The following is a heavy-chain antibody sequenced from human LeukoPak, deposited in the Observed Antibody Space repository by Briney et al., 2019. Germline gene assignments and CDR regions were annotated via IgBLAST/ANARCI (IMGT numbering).Heavy chain of an antibody. CDR3: ARGRRIVVVIAIRDQFDY. D-gene: IGHD2-21*01. CDR1: GGSISSSSYH. Sequence: PSETLSLTCTVSGGSISSSSYHWGWIRQPPGKGLEWIGEINHSGSTNYNPSLKSRVTISVDTSKNQFSLKLSSVTAADTAVYYCARGRRIVVVIAIRDQFDYWGQGTLVTVSS. J-gene: IGHJ4*02. V-gene: IGHV4-39*07. CDR2: INHSGST.